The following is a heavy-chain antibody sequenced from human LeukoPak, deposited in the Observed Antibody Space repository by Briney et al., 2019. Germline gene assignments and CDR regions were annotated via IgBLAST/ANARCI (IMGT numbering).Heavy chain of an antibody. CDR1: GYTFTGYY. CDR2: INPNSGGT. D-gene: IGHD6-13*01. J-gene: IGHJ4*02. V-gene: IGHV1-2*02. CDR3: ARELGGIAAAGFDY. Sequence: ASVKVSCKASGYTFTGYYMHWVRQAPGQGLEWMGWINPNSGGTNYAQKFQGRVTMTRDTSISTAYMELSRLRSEDTAVYYCARELGGIAAAGFDYWGQGTLVTVSS.